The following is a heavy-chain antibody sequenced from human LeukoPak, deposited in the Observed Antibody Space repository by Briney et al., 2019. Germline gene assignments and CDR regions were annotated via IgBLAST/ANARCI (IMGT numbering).Heavy chain of an antibody. CDR3: AKTGVVITNYYYYYMDV. CDR2: IRYDGSNK. D-gene: IGHD3-3*01. J-gene: IGHJ6*03. V-gene: IGHV3-30*02. Sequence: GGSLRLSCAASGVTFSSYEMNWVRQAPGKGLEWVAFIRYDGSNKYYADSVKGRFTISRDNSKNTLYLQMNSLRAEDTAVYYCAKTGVVITNYYYYYMDVWGKGTTVTISS. CDR1: GVTFSSYE.